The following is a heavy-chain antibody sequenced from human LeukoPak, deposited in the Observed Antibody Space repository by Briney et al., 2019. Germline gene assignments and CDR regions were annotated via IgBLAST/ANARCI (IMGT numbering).Heavy chain of an antibody. J-gene: IGHJ5*02. Sequence: SETLSLTCAVYGESFSGYYWSCMPEPPGKGLEWIGEINHSGSTNYNPSLKSRVTISVDTSKNQFSLKLSSVTAADTAVYYCARGTRTFDPWGQRNLVTASS. CDR1: GESFSGYY. CDR3: ARGTRTFDP. CDR2: INHSGST. V-gene: IGHV4-34*01. D-gene: IGHD1-14*01.